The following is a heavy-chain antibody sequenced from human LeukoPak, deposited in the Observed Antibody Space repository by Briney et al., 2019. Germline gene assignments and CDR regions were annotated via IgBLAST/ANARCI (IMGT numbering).Heavy chain of an antibody. Sequence: ASVKVSCKASVYTFTAYYMHWVRQAPGQGLGWMGWINPNSGGTNYAQKFQCRVTLTRDTSISTAYMELSRLRSDDTAVYYCARDTARITIFGVAKYMDVWGKGTTVTVSS. CDR1: VYTFTAYY. V-gene: IGHV1-2*02. J-gene: IGHJ6*03. CDR3: ARDTARITIFGVAKYMDV. D-gene: IGHD3-3*01. CDR2: INPNSGGT.